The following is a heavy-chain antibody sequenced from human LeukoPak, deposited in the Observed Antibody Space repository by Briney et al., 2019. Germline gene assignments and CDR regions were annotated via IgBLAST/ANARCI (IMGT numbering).Heavy chain of an antibody. CDR3: AKDGLIAVVAAAIGYLDL. V-gene: IGHV3-30*02. CDR1: GFTFSDYG. Sequence: GGSLRLSCAGSGFTFSDYGMFWVRQAPGKGLERVALISYDGTKKYYADSVKGRFTISRDNSKNTLYLQMNTLRAEDTAVYYCAKDGLIAVVAAAIGYLDLWGRGTLVTVSS. D-gene: IGHD2-2*01. J-gene: IGHJ2*01. CDR2: ISYDGTKK.